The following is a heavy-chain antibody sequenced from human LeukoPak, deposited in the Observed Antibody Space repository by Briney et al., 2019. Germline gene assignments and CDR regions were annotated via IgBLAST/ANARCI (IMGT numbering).Heavy chain of an antibody. CDR3: ARSLPPTGYNRLDY. V-gene: IGHV1-2*02. CDR2: INPNSGGT. CDR1: GYTFTDYY. J-gene: IGHJ4*02. Sequence: ASVKVSCKTSGYTFTDYYMHWVRQAPGQGLEWMGWINPNSGGTNYAQKLQGRVTMTRDTSINTAYMELSMLRSDDTAAYYCARSLPPTGYNRLDYWGQGTLVTVSS. D-gene: IGHD3-9*01.